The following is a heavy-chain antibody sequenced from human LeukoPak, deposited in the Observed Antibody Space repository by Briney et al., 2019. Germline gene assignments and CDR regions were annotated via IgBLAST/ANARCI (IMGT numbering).Heavy chain of an antibody. CDR1: GYTFTSYD. CDR2: MNPNSGNT. V-gene: IGHV1-8*01. D-gene: IGHD2-2*01. CDR3: ARVIVVVPAAKIWFDP. J-gene: IGHJ5*02. Sequence: ASVKVSCKASGYTFTSYDINWVRQATGQGLEWMGWMNPNSGNTGYAQKFQGRVTMTRNTSISTAYMELSSLRSEDTAVYYCARVIVVVPAAKIWFDPWGQGTLVNVSS.